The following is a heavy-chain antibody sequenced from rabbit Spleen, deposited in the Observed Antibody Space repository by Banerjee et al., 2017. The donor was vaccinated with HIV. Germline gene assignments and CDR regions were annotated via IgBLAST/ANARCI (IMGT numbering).Heavy chain of an antibody. D-gene: IGHD4-1*01. CDR1: EFSFSDRDV. V-gene: IGHV1S45*01. CDR3: ARDLAGAIGWNFYL. J-gene: IGHJ6*01. CDR2: INTATGKA. Sequence: QEQLEESGGGLVQPEGSLTVTCKASEFSFSDRDVMCWVRQAPGKGLEWIACINTATGKAVYASWAKGRFTISKTSSTTVTLQMTSLTAADTATYFCARDLAGAIGWNFYLWGQGTLVTVS.